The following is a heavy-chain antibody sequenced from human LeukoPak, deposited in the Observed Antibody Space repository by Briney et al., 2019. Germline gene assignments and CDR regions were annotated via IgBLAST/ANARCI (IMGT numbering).Heavy chain of an antibody. CDR1: GYTFTSYD. CDR3: ARGSSSWGRSFDY. CDR2: MNPNSGNT. D-gene: IGHD6-13*01. Sequence: ASVKVSCKASGYTFTSYDINWVRQATGQGLEWMGWMNPNSGNTGYAQRFQGRVTITRDTSIGTAYMELSSLRSEDTAVYYCARGSSSWGRSFDYWGQGTLVTVSS. J-gene: IGHJ4*02. V-gene: IGHV1-8*03.